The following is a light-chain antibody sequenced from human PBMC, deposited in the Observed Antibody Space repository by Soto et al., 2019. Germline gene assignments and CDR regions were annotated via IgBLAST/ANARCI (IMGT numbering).Light chain of an antibody. CDR2: EVS. V-gene: IGLV2-8*01. J-gene: IGLJ1*01. CDR1: SSDVGGYNY. Sequence: QSVLTQPPSASGSPGQSVTISCTGTSSDVGGYNYVSWYQQHPGKAPKVIIYEVSKRPSGVPDRFSGSKSGSTASLTVSGLQAEDEADYYCCSYAVTNIFVFGPGTKVTVL. CDR3: CSYAVTNIFV.